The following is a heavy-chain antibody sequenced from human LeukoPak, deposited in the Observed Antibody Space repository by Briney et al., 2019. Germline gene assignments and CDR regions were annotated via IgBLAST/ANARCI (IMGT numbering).Heavy chain of an antibody. CDR3: ARSAGYCTSTSCYYYDY. CDR1: EFTFSSYA. D-gene: IGHD2-2*01. Sequence: GGSLRLSCAASEFTFSSYAMHWVRQAPGKGLEWVAVISYDGNNKHYADSVKGRFTISRDNSKNTLYLQMYSLRPEDTAVYYCARSAGYCTSTSCYYYDYWGQGTLVTVSS. J-gene: IGHJ4*02. V-gene: IGHV3-30*04. CDR2: ISYDGNNK.